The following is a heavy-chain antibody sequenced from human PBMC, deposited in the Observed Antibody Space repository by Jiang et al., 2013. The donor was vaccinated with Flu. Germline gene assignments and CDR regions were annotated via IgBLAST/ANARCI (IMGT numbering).Heavy chain of an antibody. J-gene: IGHJ4*02. V-gene: IGHV4-59*12. CDR3: ARTDTAMISPLDY. Sequence: LLKPSETLSLTCTVSGGSINSFYWNWIRQPPGRGLEWIAYFSASGTTYYNPSLKSRVSISIDTSKNQFSLNLMSVTAADTAVYFCARTDTAMISPLDYWGQGTWSPSPQ. CDR1: GGSINSFY. CDR2: FSASGTT. D-gene: IGHD5-18*01.